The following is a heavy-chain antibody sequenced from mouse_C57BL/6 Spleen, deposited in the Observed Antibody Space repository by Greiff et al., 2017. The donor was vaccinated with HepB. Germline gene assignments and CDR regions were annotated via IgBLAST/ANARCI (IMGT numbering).Heavy chain of an antibody. CDR3: NGHPLEDFDV. CDR1: GYTFTDYY. J-gene: IGHJ1*03. CDR2: INPNNGGT. D-gene: IGHD6-1*01. V-gene: IGHV1-26*01. Sequence: EVQLQQSGPELVKPGASVKISCKASGYTFTDYYMNWVKQSHGKSLEWIGDINPNNGGTSYNQKFKGKATLTVDKSSSTAYMELRSLTSEDSAVYYCNGHPLEDFDVWGTGTTVTVAS.